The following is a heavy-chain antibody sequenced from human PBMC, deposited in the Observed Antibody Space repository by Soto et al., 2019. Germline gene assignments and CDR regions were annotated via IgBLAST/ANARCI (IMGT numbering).Heavy chain of an antibody. CDR2: IHHSGIS. Sequence: QVQLQESGPGLVKPSGTLSLTCGVSGGSISSSNWWSWVRQPPGKGLEWIGEIHHSGISKYNPSLQSRLTISLDKSKNHFSLQLTSVTAVDTAVYYCARACLNGICYTQGLDLWGQGTLVLVSS. J-gene: IGHJ4*02. V-gene: IGHV4-4*02. CDR1: GGSISSSNW. D-gene: IGHD2-8*01. CDR3: ARACLNGICYTQGLDL.